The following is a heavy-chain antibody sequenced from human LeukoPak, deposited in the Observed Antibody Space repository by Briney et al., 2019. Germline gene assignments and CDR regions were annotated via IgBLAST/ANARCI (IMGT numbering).Heavy chain of an antibody. CDR2: IYHSVST. V-gene: IGHV4-38-2*02. Sequence: SETLSLTCAVSGYSLSSGYYWGWSRQPPGKGVEWIGSIYHSVSTYYNPSLKSRVTISVDTSKNQFSLKLSSVTAADTAVYYCARDGRGYWGQGTLVTVSS. CDR1: GYSLSSGYY. J-gene: IGHJ4*02. CDR3: ARDGRGY.